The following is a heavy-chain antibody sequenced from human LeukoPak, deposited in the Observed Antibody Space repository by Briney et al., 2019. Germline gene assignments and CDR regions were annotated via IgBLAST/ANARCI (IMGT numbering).Heavy chain of an antibody. D-gene: IGHD3-10*01. J-gene: IGHJ4*02. CDR2: IYYSGST. Sequence: PSETLSLTCTVSGGSISSYYWSWIRQPPGKGLEWIGYIYYSGSTNYNPSLKSRVTISVDTSKNQFSLKLSSVTAADTAVYYCARHNVHNYYGSGSSPREGYFDYWGQGTLVTVSS. CDR1: GGSISSYY. V-gene: IGHV4-59*08. CDR3: ARHNVHNYYGSGSSPREGYFDY.